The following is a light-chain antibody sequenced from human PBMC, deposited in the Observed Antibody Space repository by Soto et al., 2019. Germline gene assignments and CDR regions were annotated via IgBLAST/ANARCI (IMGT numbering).Light chain of an antibody. V-gene: IGLV1-44*01. Sequence: QSVLTQSPSASGTPGQGVGISCSGSSSDVGSNPAGWCRQLPGTAPKLLIYNNDKRPSEGPDRFSASKYGTSASLAISGLQSEDEADDYCAAWDDNLNGRHVFGTGTKLTVL. CDR3: AAWDDNLNGRHV. CDR1: SSDVGSNP. J-gene: IGLJ1*01. CDR2: NND.